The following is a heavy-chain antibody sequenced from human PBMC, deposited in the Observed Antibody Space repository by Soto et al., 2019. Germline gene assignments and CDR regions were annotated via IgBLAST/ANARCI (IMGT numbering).Heavy chain of an antibody. Sequence: LGESLKISCKGSGYSFTSYWISWVRQMPGKGLEWMGRIDPSDSYTNYSPSFQGHVTISADKSISTAYLQWSSLKASDTAMYYCARQVGGHIVVVTPYDYWGQGTLVTVSS. D-gene: IGHD2-21*02. CDR2: IDPSDSYT. V-gene: IGHV5-10-1*01. J-gene: IGHJ4*02. CDR3: ARQVGGHIVVVTPYDY. CDR1: GYSFTSYW.